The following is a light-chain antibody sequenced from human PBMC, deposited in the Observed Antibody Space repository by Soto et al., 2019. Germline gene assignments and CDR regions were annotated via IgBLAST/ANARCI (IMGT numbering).Light chain of an antibody. CDR2: EVS. Sequence: QSALTQPASVSGSPGQSITISCTGTNSDVGGYNYVSWYQQHPGKAPKLMIYEVSNRPSGVSNRFSGSKSGNTASLTISGLQAEDAADYYCSSYTSSTSYVFGTGTKVTVL. J-gene: IGLJ1*01. CDR3: SSYTSSTSYV. V-gene: IGLV2-14*01. CDR1: NSDVGGYNY.